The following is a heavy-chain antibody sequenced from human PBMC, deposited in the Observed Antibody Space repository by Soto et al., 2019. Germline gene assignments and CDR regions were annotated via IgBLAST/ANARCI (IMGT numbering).Heavy chain of an antibody. D-gene: IGHD1-26*01. CDR2: ISHDGNVN. J-gene: IGHJ6*03. Sequence: QVQLVESGGGVVQPGRSPRLSCEASGFTFSSYAMHWVRQAPGKGLEWVAVISHDGNVNYYSESVKGRFTMSRDNSKDTLYLLMDSLRTEDTAVYFCAKDECWESHCYYFMDLWGKGTPVTVSS. V-gene: IGHV3-30*18. CDR3: AKDECWESHCYYFMDL. CDR1: GFTFSSYA.